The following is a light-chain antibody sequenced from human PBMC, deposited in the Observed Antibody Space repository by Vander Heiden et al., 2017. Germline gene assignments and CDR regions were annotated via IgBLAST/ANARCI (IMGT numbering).Light chain of an antibody. V-gene: IGLV2-23*02. J-gene: IGLJ1*01. Sequence: QSALPQPASVSGFPGQSITVSCTGTNGDVRNFNFVSWYQQYPGQAPKLVIYDVTKRPSGVSDRFSRFKSGNTASLTISGLQSDDEADYFCSSYAGSRTFVFGTGTRVTVL. CDR1: NGDVRNFNF. CDR3: SSYAGSRTFV. CDR2: DVT.